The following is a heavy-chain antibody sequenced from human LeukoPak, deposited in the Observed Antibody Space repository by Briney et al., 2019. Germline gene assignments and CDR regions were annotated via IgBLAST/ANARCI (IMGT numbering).Heavy chain of an antibody. CDR2: ISYSGST. CDR3: ARRVYSGSYNWYFDL. CDR1: GGSISTSTYY. D-gene: IGHD1-26*01. V-gene: IGHV4-39*01. Sequence: PSETLSLTCTVSGGSISTSTYYWGWIRQPPGKGLEWSGSISYSGSTYNNPSLKSRVTISVDTSKNQFSLKLSSVTVPDTAVYYCARRVYSGSYNWYFDLWGRGTLVTVSS. J-gene: IGHJ2*01.